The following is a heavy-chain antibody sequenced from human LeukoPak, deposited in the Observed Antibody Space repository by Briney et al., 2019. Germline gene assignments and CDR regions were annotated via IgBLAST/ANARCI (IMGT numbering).Heavy chain of an antibody. J-gene: IGHJ4*02. CDR2: IYDSGTT. Sequence: SETLSLTCTVSGGSISSGGFYWHWIRQHPGKGLEWIGNIYDSGTTFYNPSLKSRLTISVDTTNNQFSLKVNSVTAADTAVYYCARQRWVYAGPDHWGQGTLVTVSS. V-gene: IGHV4-31*03. CDR1: GGSISSGGFY. CDR3: ARQRWVYAGPDH. D-gene: IGHD2-8*01.